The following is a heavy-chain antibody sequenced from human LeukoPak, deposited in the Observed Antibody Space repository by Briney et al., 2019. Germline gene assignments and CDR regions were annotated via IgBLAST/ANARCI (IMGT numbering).Heavy chain of an antibody. Sequence: GGSLRLSCAASGFTFSSYAMSWVRQAPGKGLEWVSAICGSGGSTYYAGSVKGRFTNSRDNSKNTLDLQMNSLRVEDTAVYYCATGVLGGSYSDYWGQGTLVTVSS. CDR2: ICGSGGST. CDR3: ATGVLGGSYSDY. V-gene: IGHV3-23*01. CDR1: GFTFSSYA. D-gene: IGHD1-26*01. J-gene: IGHJ4*02.